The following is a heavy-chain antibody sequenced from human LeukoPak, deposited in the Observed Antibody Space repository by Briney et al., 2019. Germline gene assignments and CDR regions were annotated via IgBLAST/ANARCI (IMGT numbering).Heavy chain of an antibody. CDR3: ARGGLSFYYMDV. D-gene: IGHD3-16*01. CDR2: MYYSGST. CDR1: GYSITSGYY. V-gene: IGHV4-61*01. Sequence: SETLSLTCSVSGYSITSGYYWGWIRQPPGKGLEWIGYMYYSGSTIYNPSLKSRVTISGDTSKNQLSMKLTSVTAADTAVYYCARGGLSFYYMDVWGKGTTVTVSS. J-gene: IGHJ6*03.